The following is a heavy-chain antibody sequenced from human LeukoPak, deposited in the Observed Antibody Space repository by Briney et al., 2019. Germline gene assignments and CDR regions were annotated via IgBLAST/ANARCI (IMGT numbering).Heavy chain of an antibody. J-gene: IGHJ4*02. V-gene: IGHV3-23*01. CDR2: MSGGGGST. D-gene: IGHD1-7*01. CDR3: ATVRQGTTRDFEY. Sequence: PGGSLRLSCAASVFTFSSYAMSWVRQAPGKGLEWVSSMSGGGGSTYHADSVKGRFTISRDISKNTLYLQMTSLRAEDTAVYFCATVRQGTTRDFEYWGQGTLLTVSS. CDR1: VFTFSSYA.